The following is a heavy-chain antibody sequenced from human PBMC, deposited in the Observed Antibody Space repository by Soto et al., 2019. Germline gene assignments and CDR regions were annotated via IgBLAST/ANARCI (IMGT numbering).Heavy chain of an antibody. CDR2: IYSGGST. CDR3: ASYDSSGPIGMDV. Sequence: EVQLVESGGGLIQPGGSLRLSCAASGFTVSSNYMSWVRQAPGKGLEWVSVIYSGGSTYYADSVKGRFTISRDNSKNTLYLQMNSLRAEDTAVYYCASYDSSGPIGMDVWGQGTTVTVSS. D-gene: IGHD3-22*01. J-gene: IGHJ6*02. V-gene: IGHV3-53*01. CDR1: GFTVSSNY.